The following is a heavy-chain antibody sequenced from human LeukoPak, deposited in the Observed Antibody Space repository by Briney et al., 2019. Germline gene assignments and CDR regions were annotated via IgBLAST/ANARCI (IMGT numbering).Heavy chain of an antibody. D-gene: IGHD7-27*01. V-gene: IGHV3-53*01. CDR2: NSGGST. CDR1: GFTVSSNY. Sequence: GGSLRLSCAASGFTVSSNYMSWVRQAPGKGLEWVSVNSGGSTYYADSVKGRFTISRDNSKNTLYLQMNSLRAEDTAVYYCARGPGDVAAFDIWGQGTMVTVSS. CDR3: ARGPGDVAAFDI. J-gene: IGHJ3*02.